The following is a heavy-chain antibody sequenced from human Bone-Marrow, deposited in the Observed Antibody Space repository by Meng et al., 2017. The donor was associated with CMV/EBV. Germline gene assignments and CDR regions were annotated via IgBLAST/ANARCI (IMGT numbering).Heavy chain of an antibody. CDR3: AKVAGRVY. V-gene: IGHV3-30*02. Sequence: VQPGGSGGGVVQPGGSLSLSCVAAGFTLSSYGMDWVRQAPGKGLEWVAFIRYDGSNKYYADSVKGRFTISRDNSKNTLYLQMNSLRAEDTAVYYCAKVAGRVYWGQGTLVTVSS. CDR1: GFTLSSYG. D-gene: IGHD2-15*01. CDR2: IRYDGSNK. J-gene: IGHJ4*02.